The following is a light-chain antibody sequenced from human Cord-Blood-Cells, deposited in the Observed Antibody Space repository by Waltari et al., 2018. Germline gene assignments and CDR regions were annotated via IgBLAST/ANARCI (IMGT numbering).Light chain of an antibody. Sequence: DIVMTQSPDSLAVSLGERATINCKSSQSVLYNSNNKNYLAWYQQKPGQPPKLLIYCASTRESGVPDRFSGSGSGTDFTLTISSLQAEDVAVYYCQQYYSTPLTFGPGTKVDIK. CDR2: CAS. V-gene: IGKV4-1*01. CDR3: QQYYSTPLT. CDR1: QSVLYNSNNKNY. J-gene: IGKJ3*01.